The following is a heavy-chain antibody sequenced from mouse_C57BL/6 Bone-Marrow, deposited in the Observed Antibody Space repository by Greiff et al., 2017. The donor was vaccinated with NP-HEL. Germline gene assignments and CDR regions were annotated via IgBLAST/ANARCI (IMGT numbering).Heavy chain of an antibody. D-gene: IGHD2-4*01. V-gene: IGHV5-16*01. CDR1: GFTFSDYY. Sequence: EVHLVESEGGLVQPGSSMKLSCTASGFTFSDYYMAWVRQVPEKGLEWVANINYDGSSTYYMDSLKSRFIISRANAKNILYLQMSSLKSDDTATYYCTRIYYDYDDFDYWGKGTTLTVSS. CDR2: INYDGSST. CDR3: TRIYYDYDDFDY. J-gene: IGHJ2*01.